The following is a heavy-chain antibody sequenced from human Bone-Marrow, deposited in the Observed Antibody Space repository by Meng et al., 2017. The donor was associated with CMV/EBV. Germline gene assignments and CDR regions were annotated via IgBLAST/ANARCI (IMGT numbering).Heavy chain of an antibody. CDR3: ARDLGRYFDWLGNWFAP. Sequence: SVKVSCKASGGTFSSYTISWVRQAPGQGLEWMGRIIPILGIANYAQKFQGRVTITTDESTSTAYMELSSLRSEDTAVYYCARDLGRYFDWLGNWFAPWGQGHLVTVYS. CDR2: IIPILGIA. D-gene: IGHD3-9*01. CDR1: GGTFSSYT. J-gene: IGHJ5*02. V-gene: IGHV1-69*16.